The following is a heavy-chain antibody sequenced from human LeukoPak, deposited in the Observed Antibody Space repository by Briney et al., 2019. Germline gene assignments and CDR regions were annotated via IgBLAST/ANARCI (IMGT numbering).Heavy chain of an antibody. CDR2: TYYRSKWYN. CDR1: GDSVSSNSAA. Sequence: SQTLSLTCAISGDSVSSNSAAWNWIRQSPSRGLEWLGRTYYRSKWYNDYAESVKSRITINSDTSKNQLSLQLNSVTPEDSAVYYCASHVFDIWGRGTKVTVSS. V-gene: IGHV6-1*01. CDR3: ASHVFDI. J-gene: IGHJ3*02.